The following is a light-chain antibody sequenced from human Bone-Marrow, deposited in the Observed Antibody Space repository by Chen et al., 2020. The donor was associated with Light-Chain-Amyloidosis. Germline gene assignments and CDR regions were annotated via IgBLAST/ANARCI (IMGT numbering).Light chain of an antibody. Sequence: SYVLTQPSSVSVAPGQPATIACGGNNIGSTSVHWYQQTPGQAPLLVVYDDSDRPSGIPERLSGSNSGNTATLTISRVEAGDEADYYCQVWDRSSDRPVFGGGTKLT. V-gene: IGLV3-21*02. CDR3: QVWDRSSDRPV. CDR1: NIGSTS. CDR2: DDS. J-gene: IGLJ3*02.